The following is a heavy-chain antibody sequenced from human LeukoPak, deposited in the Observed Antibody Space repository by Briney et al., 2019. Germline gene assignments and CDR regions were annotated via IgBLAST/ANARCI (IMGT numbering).Heavy chain of an antibody. CDR3: ARDDPRIAVAEAAVH. J-gene: IGHJ4*02. CDR2: ISAYNGNT. Sequence: ASVKVSCKASGYTFTSYGISWVRQATGQGLEWMGWISAYNGNTNDAQKLQGRVTMTTDTSTSTAYMELRSRRSDDTAVYYCARDDPRIAVAEAAVHWGQGTLVTVSS. CDR1: GYTFTSYG. D-gene: IGHD6-19*01. V-gene: IGHV1-18*01.